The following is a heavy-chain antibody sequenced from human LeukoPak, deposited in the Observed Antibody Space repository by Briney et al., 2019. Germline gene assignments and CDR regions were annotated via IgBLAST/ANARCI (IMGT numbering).Heavy chain of an antibody. J-gene: IGHJ6*03. Sequence: PSETLSLTCTVSGGSISGGTFYWTWIRQPAGKGLEWIGRIHASGHTNQNPSLKSRVTISVDTSKSQFSLKLSSVTAADTAVYYCARSRGYYGSGSYYKNFYYYYMDVWGKGTTVTISS. D-gene: IGHD3-10*01. CDR3: ARSRGYYGSGSYYKNFYYYYMDV. CDR2: IHASGHT. V-gene: IGHV4-61*02. CDR1: GGSISGGTFY.